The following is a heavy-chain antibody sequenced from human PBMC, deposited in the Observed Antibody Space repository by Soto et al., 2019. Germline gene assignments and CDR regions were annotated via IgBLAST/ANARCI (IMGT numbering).Heavy chain of an antibody. D-gene: IGHD6-19*01. CDR1: GFSLSTSGLG. V-gene: IGHV2-5*01. CDR3: AHRPSGWYLFDY. J-gene: IGHJ4*02. Sequence: QITLKESGPTLVRPTQTLTLTCTFSGFSLSTSGLGVGWIRQPPGKALEWLALIYWNDDKRYSTSLKARLTITKDTSKNQVALTMTNMDPVDTATYYCAHRPSGWYLFDYWGQGTLVTVSS. CDR2: IYWNDDK.